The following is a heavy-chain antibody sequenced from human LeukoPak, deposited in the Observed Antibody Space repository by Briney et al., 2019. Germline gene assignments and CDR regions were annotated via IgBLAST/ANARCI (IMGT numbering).Heavy chain of an antibody. CDR1: GFTFNRCW. CDR2: INPDGRDT. J-gene: IGHJ1*01. CDR3: TSWGDTTAEYFQR. V-gene: IGHV3-7*01. D-gene: IGHD2-21*02. Sequence: GGSLRLSCVVSGFTFNRCWMNWVRQAPGKGLEWVAHINPDGRDTYYVDSEKGRFTISRDNAQNSMYLQMNSLRVEDTAVYYCTSWGDTTAEYFQRWGQGTLVTVSS.